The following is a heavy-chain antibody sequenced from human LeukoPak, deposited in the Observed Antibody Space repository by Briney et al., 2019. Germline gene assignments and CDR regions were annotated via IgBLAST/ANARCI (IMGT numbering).Heavy chain of an antibody. CDR3: AREEGSGSYYFDN. CDR1: GFTFSSYT. V-gene: IGHV3-64*01. CDR2: ISSNGGIT. Sequence: PGGSLRLSCTASGFTFSSYTMHWVRQAPGKGLEYVSAISSNGGITYYANSVKGRFTISRDNSKNTLYLQMGSLRAEVMAVYYCAREEGSGSYYFDNWGQGTLVTVSS. D-gene: IGHD1-26*01. J-gene: IGHJ4*02.